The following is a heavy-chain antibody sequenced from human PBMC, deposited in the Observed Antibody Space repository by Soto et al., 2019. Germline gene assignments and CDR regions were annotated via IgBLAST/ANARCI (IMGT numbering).Heavy chain of an antibody. D-gene: IGHD2-2*01. V-gene: IGHV1-18*01. CDR2: IGANNGDT. Sequence: QVQLVQSGAEVKEPGASVRVSCKASGYTFTSYGFSWVRQAPGQGLERVAWIGANNGDTNSAEKFQGRVTLTTDTSTSTAYMELRSLRSDDTAVYYCARDFRSSCSGTSCIYFDYWGQGTLVTVSS. J-gene: IGHJ4*02. CDR3: ARDFRSSCSGTSCIYFDY. CDR1: GYTFTSYG.